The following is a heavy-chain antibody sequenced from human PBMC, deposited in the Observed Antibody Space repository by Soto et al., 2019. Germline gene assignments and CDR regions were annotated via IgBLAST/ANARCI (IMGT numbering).Heavy chain of an antibody. Sequence: QITLNESGPTVVKPAETLTLTCTFPGFSLTTSGVGVGWIRQSPGKAPEWLALIYWDDDKRYHASLKCRLTTTQDTSKNQVVLTMASVDPADTATYYCAHRILRTVFGLVTTTAIYFDFWGQGTPVVVSS. CDR1: GFSLTTSGVG. J-gene: IGHJ4*02. D-gene: IGHD3-3*01. V-gene: IGHV2-5*02. CDR2: IYWDDDK. CDR3: AHRILRTVFGLVTTTAIYFDF.